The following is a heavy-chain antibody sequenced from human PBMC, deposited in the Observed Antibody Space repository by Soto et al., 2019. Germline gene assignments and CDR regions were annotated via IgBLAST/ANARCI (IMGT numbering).Heavy chain of an antibody. Sequence: QVHLLESGPGLVKPSQTLSLTCSVSGDSISTVDYFWACIRQPPGQALEYIGYIYKSTTTYYNPSFESRVAISLETAKSQFSLNVTSVTAADSAVYFCARGRYCLTGRCFPNWFDSWGQGTLVTVSS. CDR2: IYKSTTT. CDR3: ARGRYCLTGRCFPNWFDS. J-gene: IGHJ5*01. V-gene: IGHV4-30-4*01. D-gene: IGHD2-15*01. CDR1: GDSISTVDYF.